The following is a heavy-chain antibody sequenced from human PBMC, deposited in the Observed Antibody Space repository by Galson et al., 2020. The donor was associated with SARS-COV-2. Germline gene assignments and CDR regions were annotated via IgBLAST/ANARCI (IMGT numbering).Heavy chain of an antibody. CDR3: ARISRSSTMVRGVIIKDFYYGMDV. CDR2: IDWDDDK. D-gene: IGHD3-10*01. V-gene: IGHV2-70*01. CDR1: GFSLSTSGMC. J-gene: IGHJ6*02. Sequence: GPTLVKPTQTLTLTCTFSGFSLSTSGMCMSWIRQPPGKALEWLALIDWDDDKYYSTSLKTRLTISKDTSKNQVVLTMTNMDPVDTATYYCARISRSSTMVRGVIIKDFYYGMDVWGRGTTVTVSS.